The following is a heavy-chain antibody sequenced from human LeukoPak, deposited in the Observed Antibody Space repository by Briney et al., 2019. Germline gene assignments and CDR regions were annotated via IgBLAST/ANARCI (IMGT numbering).Heavy chain of an antibody. CDR3: ARSTPKITMVRGVRIDY. D-gene: IGHD3-10*01. CDR1: GYTFTGYY. V-gene: IGHV1-2*02. CDR2: INPNSGGT. Sequence: GASVKVSCKASGYTFTGYYMHWVRQAPGQGLEWMGWINPNSGGTNYAQKFQGRVTMTRDTSISTAYMELSRLRSDDTAVYYCARSTPKITMVRGVRIDYWGQGTLVTVSS. J-gene: IGHJ4*02.